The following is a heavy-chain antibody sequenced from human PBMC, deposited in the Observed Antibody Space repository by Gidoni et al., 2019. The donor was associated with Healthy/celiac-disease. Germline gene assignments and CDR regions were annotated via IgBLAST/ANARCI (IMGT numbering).Heavy chain of an antibody. CDR3: ARAAEGEQWLGGHWYFDL. Sequence: QVQLVEAGGGVVQPGRSLRLSCAASGFTFSSYAMHWVRQAPGKGLEWVAVISYDGSNKYYADSVKGRFTISRDNSKNTLYLQMNSLRAEDTAVYYCARAAEGEQWLGGHWYFDLWGRGTLVTVSS. J-gene: IGHJ2*01. V-gene: IGHV3-30-3*01. CDR1: GFTFSSYA. CDR2: ISYDGSNK. D-gene: IGHD6-19*01.